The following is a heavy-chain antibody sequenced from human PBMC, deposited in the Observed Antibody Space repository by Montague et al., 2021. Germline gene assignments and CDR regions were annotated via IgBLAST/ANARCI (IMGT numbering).Heavy chain of an antibody. Sequence: SETLSLTCTVSGGSISSNSYWWACIRQPPGKGLEYVGTTFNTGSSYYSPSLKSRVTISVDTSKNQFSLRLSAVTAADTAVYYCARSLYCIGGSCYSGFDPWGQGTLVTVSS. CDR3: ARSLYCIGGSCYSGFDP. V-gene: IGHV4-39*01. CDR2: TFNTGSS. J-gene: IGHJ5*02. CDR1: GGSISSNSYW. D-gene: IGHD2-15*01.